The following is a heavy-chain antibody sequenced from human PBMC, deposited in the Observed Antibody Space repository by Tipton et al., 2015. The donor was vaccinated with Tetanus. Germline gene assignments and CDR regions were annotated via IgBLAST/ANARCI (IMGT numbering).Heavy chain of an antibody. D-gene: IGHD2-2*01. CDR3: ARDPASSCFALDV. CDR1: GFTFSTYA. V-gene: IGHV3-33*01. J-gene: IGHJ3*01. CDR2: TWFDGSNH. Sequence: SLRLSCTASGFTFSTYAMHWVRQAPGKGLEWVGFTWFDGSNHNYGDPVKGRFTISGDNSRNTLYLQMNSLRAEDTAVYYCARDPASSCFALDVRCRGTMVTVPS.